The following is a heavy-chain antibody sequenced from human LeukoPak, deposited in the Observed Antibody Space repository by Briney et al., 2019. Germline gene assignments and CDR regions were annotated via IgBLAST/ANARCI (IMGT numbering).Heavy chain of an antibody. J-gene: IGHJ3*02. D-gene: IGHD1-20*01. V-gene: IGHV4-61*02. CDR1: GGSISSGSYY. Sequence: SQTLSLTCTVSGGSISSGSYYWSWIRQPAGKGLEWIGRIYTSGSTNYNPSLKSRVTISVDTSKNQFSLKLSSVTAADTAVYYCARDYITGILDAFDIWGQGTMVTVSS. CDR2: IYTSGST. CDR3: ARDYITGILDAFDI.